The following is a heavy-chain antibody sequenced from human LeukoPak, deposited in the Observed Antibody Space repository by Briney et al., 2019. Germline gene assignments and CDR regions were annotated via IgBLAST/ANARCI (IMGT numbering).Heavy chain of an antibody. V-gene: IGHV3-23*01. Sequence: GGSLRLSCAASGFTFSSYAMSCVRLAPGKGLEWVSGISGSGDGTYFADSVKGRFTISRDNSKNTVYLQMNSLRAEDAAVYYCAKDRNYYGSGSYYAYWGQGTLVTVSS. D-gene: IGHD3-10*01. CDR2: ISGSGDGT. CDR3: AKDRNYYGSGSYYAY. J-gene: IGHJ4*02. CDR1: GFTFSSYA.